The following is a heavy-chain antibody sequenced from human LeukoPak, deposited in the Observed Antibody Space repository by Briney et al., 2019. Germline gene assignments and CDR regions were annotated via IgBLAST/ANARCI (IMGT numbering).Heavy chain of an antibody. Sequence: SETLSLTCAVYGGSFSGYYWSSFRQRPGKGLEWIGEINHSGSTNYNPSLQSRVTISVDTSKNQFSLKLSSVTAADTAVYYCAYSSGYQQHWGQGTLVTVSS. V-gene: IGHV4-34*01. CDR1: GGSFSGYY. J-gene: IGHJ1*01. CDR2: INHSGST. D-gene: IGHD3-22*01. CDR3: AYSSGYQQH.